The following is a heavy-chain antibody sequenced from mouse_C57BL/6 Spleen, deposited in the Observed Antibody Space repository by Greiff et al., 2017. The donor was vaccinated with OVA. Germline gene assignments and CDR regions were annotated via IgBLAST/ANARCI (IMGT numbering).Heavy chain of an antibody. V-gene: IGHV1-69*01. CDR1: GYTFTSYW. CDR3: ARARGTTVVEGMDY. Sequence: QVQLKQPGAELVMPGASVKLSCKASGYTFTSYWMHWVKQRPGQGLEWIGEIDPSDSYTNYNQKFKGKSTLTVDKSSSTAYMQLSSLTSEDSAVYYCARARGTTVVEGMDYWGQGTSVTVSS. D-gene: IGHD1-1*01. J-gene: IGHJ4*01. CDR2: IDPSDSYT.